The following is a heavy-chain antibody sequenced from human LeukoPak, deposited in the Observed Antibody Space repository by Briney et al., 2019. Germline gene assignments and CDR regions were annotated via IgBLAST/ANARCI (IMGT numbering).Heavy chain of an antibody. CDR3: ARYSGRPFGMDV. D-gene: IGHD1-26*01. CDR1: GYTFTSYG. Sequence: GASVKVSCKASGYTFTSYGINWVRQATGQGLEWMGWMNPNSGNTGYAQKFQGRVTMTRNTSISTAYMELSSLRSEDTAVYYCARYSGRPFGMDVWGQGTTVTVSS. J-gene: IGHJ6*02. V-gene: IGHV1-8*02. CDR2: MNPNSGNT.